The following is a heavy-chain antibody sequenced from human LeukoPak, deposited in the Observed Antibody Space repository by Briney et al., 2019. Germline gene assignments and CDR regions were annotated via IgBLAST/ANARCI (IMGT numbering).Heavy chain of an antibody. Sequence: GGSLRLSCAASGFTVSSNYMSWVRQAPGKGLEWVSVIYSGGSTYYADSVKGRFTTSRDNSKNTLYLQMNSLRAEDTAVYYCAREYYDFWSGYRWGQGTLVTVSS. CDR3: AREYYDFWSGYR. J-gene: IGHJ4*02. V-gene: IGHV3-66*02. D-gene: IGHD3-3*01. CDR2: IYSGGST. CDR1: GFTVSSNY.